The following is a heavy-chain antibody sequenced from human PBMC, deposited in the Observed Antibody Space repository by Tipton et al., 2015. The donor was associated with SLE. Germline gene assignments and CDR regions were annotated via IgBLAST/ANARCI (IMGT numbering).Heavy chain of an antibody. CDR3: ARYIMITFGGVIAKDAFDI. J-gene: IGHJ3*02. CDR2: IYYSGST. D-gene: IGHD3-16*02. V-gene: IGHV4-30-4*08. Sequence: TLSLTCTVSGGSVSSGSYYWSWIRQPPGKGLEWIGYIYYSGSTYYNPSLKSRVTISVDTSKNQFSLKLSSVTAADTAVYYCARYIMITFGGVIAKDAFDIWGQGTMVTVSS. CDR1: GGSVSSGSYY.